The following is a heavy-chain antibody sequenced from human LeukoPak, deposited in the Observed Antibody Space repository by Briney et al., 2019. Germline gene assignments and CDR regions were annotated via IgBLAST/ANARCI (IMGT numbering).Heavy chain of an antibody. J-gene: IGHJ4*02. CDR1: GFTFSSYS. Sequence: GGTLRLSCAASGFTFSSYSMNWVRQAPGKGLEWVSSISSSSSYIYYADSVKGRFTISRDNAKNSLYLQMNSLRAEDTAVYYCARGDIPGRNYWGQGTLVTVSS. V-gene: IGHV3-21*01. D-gene: IGHD2-15*01. CDR2: ISSSSSYI. CDR3: ARGDIPGRNY.